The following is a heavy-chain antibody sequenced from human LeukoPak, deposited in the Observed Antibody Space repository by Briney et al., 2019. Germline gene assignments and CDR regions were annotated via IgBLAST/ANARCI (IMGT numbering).Heavy chain of an antibody. J-gene: IGHJ4*02. CDR3: AKGAIDSSSWYSWLDDY. CDR2: IRYDGSNK. CDR1: GFTFSSYG. D-gene: IGHD6-13*01. V-gene: IGHV3-30*02. Sequence: PGGSLRLSCAASGFTFSSYGMHWVRQAPGKGLEWVAFIRYDGSNKYYADSVKGRFTISRDNSKNTLYLQMNSLRAEDTAVYYCAKGAIDSSSWYSWLDDYSGQGTLVTVSS.